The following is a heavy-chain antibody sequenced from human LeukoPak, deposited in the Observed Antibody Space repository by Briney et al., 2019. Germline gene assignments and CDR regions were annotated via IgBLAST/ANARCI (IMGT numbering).Heavy chain of an antibody. Sequence: ASAKVSCKASGYTFTSYGISWVRQAPGQGLEWMGWISAYNGNTNYAQKLQGRVTMTTDTSTSTAYMELRSLRSDDTAVYYCATSPHCNSISCYRLWGKGTTVTVSS. V-gene: IGHV1-18*01. CDR1: GYTFTSYG. D-gene: IGHD2-2*01. J-gene: IGHJ6*04. CDR3: ATSPHCNSISCYRL. CDR2: ISAYNGNT.